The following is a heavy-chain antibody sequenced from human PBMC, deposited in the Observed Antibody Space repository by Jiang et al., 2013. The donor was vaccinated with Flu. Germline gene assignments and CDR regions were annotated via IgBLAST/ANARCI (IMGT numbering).Heavy chain of an antibody. V-gene: IGHV4-39*01. CDR1: GGSISSSSYY. D-gene: IGHD2-15*01. J-gene: IGHJ3*02. CDR2: IYYSGST. Sequence: LVKPSETLSLTCTVSGGSISSSSYYWGWIRQPPGKGLEWIGSIYYSGSTYYNPSLKSRVTISVDTSKNQFSLKLSSVTAADTAVYYCARLGASILAATPLYAFDIWGQGTMVTVSS. CDR3: ARLGASILAATPLYAFDI.